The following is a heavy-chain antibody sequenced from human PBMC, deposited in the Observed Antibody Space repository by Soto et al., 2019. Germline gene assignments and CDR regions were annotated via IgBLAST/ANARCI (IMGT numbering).Heavy chain of an antibody. CDR3: AANLGHYCGLTRTLENHYYGMDV. V-gene: IGHV3-30*03. Sequence: QVQVVESGGGVVQPGRSLRLSCAASGFTFSTYGMHWVRQAPGKGLEWVAVISYDGNHKYYADSVKGRFTISRDNSENTLYLQLNSLRAEDTAVYYCAANLGHYCGLTRTLENHYYGMDVWGQGTTVTVSS. CDR2: ISYDGNHK. CDR1: GFTFSTYG. J-gene: IGHJ6*02. D-gene: IGHD3-10*01.